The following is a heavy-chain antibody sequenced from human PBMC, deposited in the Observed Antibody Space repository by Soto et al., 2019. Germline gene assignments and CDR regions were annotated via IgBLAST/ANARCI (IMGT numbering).Heavy chain of an antibody. J-gene: IGHJ3*02. CDR1: GFTFRNYN. D-gene: IGHD3-10*01. CDR3: ARIRVYGSGDVFDI. CDR2: ISSSGSTI. Sequence: GGSLRLSWAASGFTFRNYNMIWIRQATGKGLEWVSFISSSGSTIYYADSVKGRFTISRDNAKNSLYLQTNSLRAEDTAVYYCARIRVYGSGDVFDIWGQGTMVTVSS. V-gene: IGHV3-11*01.